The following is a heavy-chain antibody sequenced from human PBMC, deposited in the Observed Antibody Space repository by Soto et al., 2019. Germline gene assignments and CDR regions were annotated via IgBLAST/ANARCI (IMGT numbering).Heavy chain of an antibody. D-gene: IGHD3-9*01. CDR3: ARGESDYDFLTYYYYGMDV. J-gene: IGHJ6*02. CDR2: IKQDGSEK. Sequence: GGSLRLSCAASGFTFSSYWMSWVRQAPGKGLEWVANIKQDGSEKYYVDSVKGRFTISRDNAKNSLYLQMNSLRAEDTAVYYCARGESDYDFLTYYYYGMDVWGQGTTVTVSS. V-gene: IGHV3-7*05. CDR1: GFTFSSYW.